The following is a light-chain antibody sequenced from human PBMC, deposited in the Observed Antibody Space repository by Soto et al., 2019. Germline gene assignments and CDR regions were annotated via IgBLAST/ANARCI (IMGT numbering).Light chain of an antibody. CDR2: DAS. J-gene: IGKJ3*01. Sequence: AIQLPQSPSSLSASVGDRVTITCRAIELISSALAWYQQKPGRSPHLLISDASLLEGGVPSRFIGSGSGTDFNIAVSCRQPEDFATYYCHHFSPYPFTCGPGTTVDVK. V-gene: IGKV1-13*02. CDR3: HHFSPYPFT. CDR1: ELISSA.